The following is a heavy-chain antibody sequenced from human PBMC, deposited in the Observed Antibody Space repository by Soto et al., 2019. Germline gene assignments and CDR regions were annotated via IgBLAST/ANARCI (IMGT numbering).Heavy chain of an antibody. V-gene: IGHV4-39*01. CDR3: ARMSYSSGWYFDY. CDR2: IYYSGST. Sequence: QLQLQESGPGLVKPSETLSLTCTVSGGSISSSSYYWGWIRQPPGKGLEWIVSIYYSGSTYYNPSLKSRVTISVDTSKNQFSLKLSSVTAADTAVYYCARMSYSSGWYFDYWGQGTLVTVSS. D-gene: IGHD6-19*01. J-gene: IGHJ4*02. CDR1: GGSISSSSYY.